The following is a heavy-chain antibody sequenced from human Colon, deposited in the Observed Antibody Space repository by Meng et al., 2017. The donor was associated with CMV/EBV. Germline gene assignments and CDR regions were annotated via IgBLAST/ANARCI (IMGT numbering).Heavy chain of an antibody. CDR1: GVSGTCGAYH. CDR2: IYDTGIT. D-gene: IGHD4-17*01. J-gene: IGHJ4*02. V-gene: IGHV4-61*08. Sequence: PLLESRAGRVKPLEPLSPPCLISGVSGTCGAYHWSWFWRSPGKELEWIGYIYDTGITTYNPSLESRVVILLVTSTNQLSLNLITIVTADTAVFYCATRRSSTTAIVDVWGQGTLVTVSS. CDR3: ATRRSSTTAIVDV.